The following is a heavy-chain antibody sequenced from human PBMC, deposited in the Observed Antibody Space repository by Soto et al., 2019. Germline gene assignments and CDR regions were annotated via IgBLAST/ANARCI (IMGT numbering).Heavy chain of an antibody. CDR3: ARKAWVRFDY. J-gene: IGHJ4*02. CDR1: GDSVTRWVC. Sequence: SGTLALSCAASGDSVTRWVCLSLVRQPPGKGLEWIGEVFHTGNTNYNPSLKSRVTMSVDKSTNEFSLKVTSVTAADTAIYYCARKAWVRFDYWGQGALVTVSS. V-gene: IGHV4-4*02. D-gene: IGHD7-27*01. CDR2: VFHTGNT.